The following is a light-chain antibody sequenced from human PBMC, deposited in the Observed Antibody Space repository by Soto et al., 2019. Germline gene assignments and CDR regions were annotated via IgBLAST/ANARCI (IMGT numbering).Light chain of an antibody. Sequence: EMGLSQSPGTVSLSPGDRATLSCRASQIVSSSYLAWHQQKPGPAPRLLYYGATSRATGIPDRFSGGGCGTDFTLTISRLDPEVFAVYYCHQYTSSRTFGQGTKVDIK. CDR2: GAT. CDR3: HQYTSSRT. V-gene: IGKV3-20*01. CDR1: QIVSSSY. J-gene: IGKJ1*01.